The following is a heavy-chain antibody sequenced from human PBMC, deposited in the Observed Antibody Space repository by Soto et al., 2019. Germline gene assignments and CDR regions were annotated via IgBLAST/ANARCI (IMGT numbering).Heavy chain of an antibody. J-gene: IGHJ1*01. V-gene: IGHV4-30-2*01. Sequence: SETLSLTCAVSGGSISSGGYSWSWIRQPPGKGLEWIGYIYHSGSTYYNPSLKSRVTISVDRSKNQFSLKLSSVTAADTAVYYCARGAPVSIQHWGQGTLVTLSS. CDR2: IYHSGST. CDR3: ARGAPVSIQH. CDR1: GGSISSGGYS.